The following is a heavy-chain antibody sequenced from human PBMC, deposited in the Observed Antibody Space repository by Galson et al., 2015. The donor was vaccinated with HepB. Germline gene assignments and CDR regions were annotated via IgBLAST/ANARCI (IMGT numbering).Heavy chain of an antibody. CDR1: GYTFTSYY. Sequence: SVKVSCKASGYTFTSYYMHWVRQAPGQGPEWMGVINPSGGSTTYAQKFQGRVTMTRDTSTSTVYMEVSSLRSEDTAVYYCARVAGSQTGITQDYWGQGTLVTVSS. D-gene: IGHD1-20*01. V-gene: IGHV1-46*03. CDR2: INPSGGST. J-gene: IGHJ4*02. CDR3: ARVAGSQTGITQDY.